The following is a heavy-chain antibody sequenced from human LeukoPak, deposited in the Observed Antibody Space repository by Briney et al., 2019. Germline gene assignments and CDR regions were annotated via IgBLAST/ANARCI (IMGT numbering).Heavy chain of an antibody. CDR1: GFTCSNYW. CDR2: INQDGSVK. J-gene: IGHJ4*02. Sequence: GGSLRLSCGISGFTCSNYWVTWVRNTQGKGLEFVANINQDGSVKNYVGSVKGRFTISRDNAKNSLYLQMSSLRVDDTAIYYCARDPGFSSFDYWGQGTLVTVSS. CDR3: ARDPGFSSFDY. D-gene: IGHD3-3*02. V-gene: IGHV3-7*01.